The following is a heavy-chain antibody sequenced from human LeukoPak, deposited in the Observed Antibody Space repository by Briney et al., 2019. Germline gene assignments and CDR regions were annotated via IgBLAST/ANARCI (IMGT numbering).Heavy chain of an antibody. CDR3: ARLRERDSSGQPPHAFDI. V-gene: IGHV5-51*01. CDR2: IYPGDSDT. D-gene: IGHD6-19*01. CDR1: GYSFTSYW. Sequence: GESLKISCKGSGYSFTSYWIGWVRQMPGKGLEWMGIIYPGDSDTRYSPSFQGQVTISADKSISTAYLQWSNLKASDTAMYYCARLRERDSSGQPPHAFDIWGQGTMVTVSS. J-gene: IGHJ3*02.